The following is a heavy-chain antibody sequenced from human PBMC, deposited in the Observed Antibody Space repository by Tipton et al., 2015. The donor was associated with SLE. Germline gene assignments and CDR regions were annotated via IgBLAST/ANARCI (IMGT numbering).Heavy chain of an antibody. J-gene: IGHJ5*02. CDR3: ARSNPDIYSSSWYVGFDP. CDR1: GGSISSHY. CDR2: IYYSGYI. D-gene: IGHD6-13*01. V-gene: IGHV4-59*11. Sequence: TLSLTCTVSGGSISSHYWSWIRQPPGKGLEWIGYIYYSGYINYNPSLKSRVTISVDTSKNQFSLNLSSVTAADTAVYYCARSNPDIYSSSWYVGFDPWGQGTLVTVSS.